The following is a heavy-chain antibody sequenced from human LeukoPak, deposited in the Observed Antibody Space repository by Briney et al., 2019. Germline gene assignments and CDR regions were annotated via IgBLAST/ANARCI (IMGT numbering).Heavy chain of an antibody. Sequence: GASVKVSYKASGGTFSSYAISWVRQAPGQGLEWMGRIIPILGIANYAQKFQGGVTITADKSTSTAYMELSSLRSEDTAVYYCARDYYDILTGYSSVGPGDYWGQGTLVTVSS. CDR3: ARDYYDILTGYSSVGPGDY. CDR2: IIPILGIA. CDR1: GGTFSSYA. J-gene: IGHJ4*02. V-gene: IGHV1-69*04. D-gene: IGHD3-9*01.